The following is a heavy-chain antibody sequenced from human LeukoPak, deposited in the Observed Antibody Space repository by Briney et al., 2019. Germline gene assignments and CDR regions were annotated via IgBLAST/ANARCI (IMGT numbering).Heavy chain of an antibody. V-gene: IGHV1-18*01. D-gene: IGHD2-15*01. J-gene: IGHJ4*02. Sequence: GASVKVSCKASGYTFTSYGISWVRQAPGQGLEWMGWISAYNGNTNYAQKLQGRVTMTTDTSTSTAYMELRSLRSDDTAVYYCARGSSSSAYCSGGSCSADDYWGQGTLVTVSS. CDR1: GYTFTSYG. CDR3: ARGSSSSAYCSGGSCSADDY. CDR2: ISAYNGNT.